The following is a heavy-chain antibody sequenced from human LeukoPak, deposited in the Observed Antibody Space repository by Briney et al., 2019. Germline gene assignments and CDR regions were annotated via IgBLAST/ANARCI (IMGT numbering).Heavy chain of an antibody. D-gene: IGHD4-17*01. CDR1: GRSISSYY. J-gene: IGHJ5*02. Sequence: SETLSLTCAVSGRSISSYYWSWIRQPAGKGLEWIGRIYTSGSTNYNPSLKSRVTMSVDTSKNQFSLKLTSVTAADTAVYYCATLPGGVTTPNPSWGQGTLVTVSS. CDR2: IYTSGST. CDR3: ATLPGGVTTPNPS. V-gene: IGHV4-4*07.